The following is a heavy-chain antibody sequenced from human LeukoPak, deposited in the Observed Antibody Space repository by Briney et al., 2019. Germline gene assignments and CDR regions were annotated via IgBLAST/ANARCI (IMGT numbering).Heavy chain of an antibody. D-gene: IGHD3-10*02. CDR1: GFTFRNYA. CDR2: ISSSGSTI. J-gene: IGHJ6*04. Sequence: HPGGSLRLSCAASGFTFRNYAMNWVRQALGKGLEWVSYISSSGSTIYYADSVKGRFTISRDNAKNSLYLQMNSLRAEDTAVYYCAELGITMIGGVWGKGTTVTISS. V-gene: IGHV3-48*03. CDR3: AELGITMIGGV.